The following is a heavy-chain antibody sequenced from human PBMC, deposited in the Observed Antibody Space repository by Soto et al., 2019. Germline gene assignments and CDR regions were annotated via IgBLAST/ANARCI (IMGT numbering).Heavy chain of an antibody. CDR3: ATNPLTPPTLPDDAFDI. V-gene: IGHV3-74*01. CDR2: INSDGSST. Sequence: GGSLRLSCAASGFTFSSYWMHWVRQAPGKWLVWVSRINSDGSSTSYADSVKGRFTISRDNAKNTLYLQMNSLRAEDTAVYYCATNPLTPPTLPDDAFDIWGQGTMVTVSS. CDR1: GFTFSSYW. D-gene: IGHD3-9*01. J-gene: IGHJ3*02.